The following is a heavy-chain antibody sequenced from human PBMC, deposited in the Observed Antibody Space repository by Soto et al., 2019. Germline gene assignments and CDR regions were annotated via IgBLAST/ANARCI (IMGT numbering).Heavy chain of an antibody. CDR3: ARDLLSGGFDP. CDR2: IYYSGST. CDR1: GGSISSYY. Sequence: SETLSLTCTVSGGSISSYYWSWIRQPPGKGLEWIGYIYYSGSTNYNPSLKSRVTISVETSKNQFSLKLSSVTAADTAVYYCARDLLSGGFDPWGQGTLVTVSS. J-gene: IGHJ5*02. D-gene: IGHD3-10*01. V-gene: IGHV4-59*01.